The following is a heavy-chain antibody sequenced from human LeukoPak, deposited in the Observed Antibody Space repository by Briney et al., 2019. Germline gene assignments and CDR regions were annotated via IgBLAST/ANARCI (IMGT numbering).Heavy chain of an antibody. V-gene: IGHV4-34*01. J-gene: IGHJ6*02. CDR2: INHSGST. Sequence: PSETLSLTCAVYGGSFSGYYWSWIRQPPGKGLEWIGEINHSGSTNYNPSLKSRVTISLDTSKNQFSLRLSPVTAADTAVYYCARHTYYYDARSSYPYYYGMDVWGQGTTVTVSS. D-gene: IGHD3-10*01. CDR1: GGSFSGYY. CDR3: ARHTYYYDARSSYPYYYGMDV.